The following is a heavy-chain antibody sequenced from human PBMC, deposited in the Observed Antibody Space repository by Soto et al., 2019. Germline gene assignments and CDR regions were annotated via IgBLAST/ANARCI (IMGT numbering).Heavy chain of an antibody. CDR3: ARVDYVSYLGGMDV. CDR2: ISSSSSTI. J-gene: IGHJ6*02. CDR1: GFTFSSYS. V-gene: IGHV3-48*02. Sequence: EVQLVESGGGLVQPGGSLRLSCAASGFTFSSYSMNWVRQAPGKGLEWVSYISSSSSTIYYADSVKGRFTISRDNAKNSLYLQMNSLRDEDTAVYDCARVDYVSYLGGMDVWGQGTTVTVSS. D-gene: IGHD3-16*01.